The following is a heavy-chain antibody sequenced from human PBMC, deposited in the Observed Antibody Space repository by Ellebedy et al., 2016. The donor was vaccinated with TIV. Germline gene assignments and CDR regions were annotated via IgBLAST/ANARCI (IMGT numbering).Heavy chain of an antibody. Sequence: AASVKVSCKASGYTFISYGISWVRQAPGQGLEGMGWISAYNGNTNYAQKFQGRVTMTTDTSTSTAYMELRSLGSDDTAVYFCARARPGSSGYTDVNGGDYWGQGTQVTVSS. D-gene: IGHD3-22*01. V-gene: IGHV1-18*01. CDR2: ISAYNGNT. CDR1: GYTFISYG. CDR3: ARARPGSSGYTDVNGGDY. J-gene: IGHJ4*02.